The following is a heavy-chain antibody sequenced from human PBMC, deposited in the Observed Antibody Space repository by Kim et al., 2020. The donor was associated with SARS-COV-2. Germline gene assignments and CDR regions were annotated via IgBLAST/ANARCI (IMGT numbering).Heavy chain of an antibody. Sequence: ASVKVSCKASGYTFTSYGISWVRQAPGQGLEWMGWISAYNGNTNYAQKLQGRVTMTTDTSTSTAYMELRSLRSDDTAVYYCARSRPPSYDSSGYLIDYWGQGTLVTVSS. CDR1: GYTFTSYG. V-gene: IGHV1-18*01. CDR2: ISAYNGNT. CDR3: ARSRPPSYDSSGYLIDY. J-gene: IGHJ4*02. D-gene: IGHD3-22*01.